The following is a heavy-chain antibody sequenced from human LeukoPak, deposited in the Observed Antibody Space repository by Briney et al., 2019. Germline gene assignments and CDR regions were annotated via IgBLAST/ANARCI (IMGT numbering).Heavy chain of an antibody. D-gene: IGHD4-17*01. J-gene: IGHJ1*01. V-gene: IGHV3-30*03. CDR3: ATGRVDYGDYGVVKH. Sequence: GGSLRLSCEVSGFTFRNYGMNWVRQAPGKGLEWVAVISYDGINEYYVNSVKGRFTISRDNSKNSLYLQMESLTIEDTAVYYCATGRVDYGDYGVVKHWGQGTLVTVSS. CDR2: ISYDGINE. CDR1: GFTFRNYG.